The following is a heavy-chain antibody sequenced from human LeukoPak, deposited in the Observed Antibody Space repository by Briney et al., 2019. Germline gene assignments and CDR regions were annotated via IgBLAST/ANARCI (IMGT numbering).Heavy chain of an antibody. J-gene: IGHJ5*02. Sequence: GASVKVSCKASGYTFTSYGINWVRQAPGQGLEWMGWMNPNSGKTGYAQKFQGRVTMTRNTSISTAYMELSSLRSEDTAVYYCARGLGGVVVGDWFDPWGQGTLVTVSS. CDR2: MNPNSGKT. D-gene: IGHD2-21*01. CDR1: GYTFTSYG. CDR3: ARGLGGVVVGDWFDP. V-gene: IGHV1-8*01.